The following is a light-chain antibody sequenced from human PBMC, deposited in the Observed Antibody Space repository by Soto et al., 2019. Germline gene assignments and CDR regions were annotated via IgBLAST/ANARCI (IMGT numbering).Light chain of an antibody. V-gene: IGKV3-15*01. CDR2: STS. CDR3: QQYNDRPGT. Sequence: EIVMTQSPATLSVSPGERATLSCRASQSVSSNLAWFQQKPGQAPRLLMYSTSTRATGIPVRFSGSGSGTEFTLTISSLQSEDFAVYYCQQYNDRPGTFGQGTKVDNK. J-gene: IGKJ1*01. CDR1: QSVSSN.